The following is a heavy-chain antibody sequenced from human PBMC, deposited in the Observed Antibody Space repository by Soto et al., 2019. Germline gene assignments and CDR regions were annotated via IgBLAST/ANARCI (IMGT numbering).Heavy chain of an antibody. CDR1: GGSISSYY. D-gene: IGHD6-25*01. Sequence: PSETLSLTCTVSGGSISSYYWSWIRQPPGKGLDWIGSISYTGSTYYNPSLKSRVTISVDTSKNQFSLRLNSVTAADTAVYYCAGGLDGYTTEAFDIWGQGTMVTVSS. J-gene: IGHJ3*02. CDR2: ISYTGST. V-gene: IGHV4-59*01. CDR3: AGGLDGYTTEAFDI.